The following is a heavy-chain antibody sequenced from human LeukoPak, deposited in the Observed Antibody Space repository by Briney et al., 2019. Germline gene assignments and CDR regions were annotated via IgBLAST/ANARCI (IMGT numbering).Heavy chain of an antibody. D-gene: IGHD2-21*01. CDR2: ISGSGGST. CDR1: GFTFSSYA. V-gene: IGHV3-23*01. Sequence: GGSLRLPCAASGFTFSSYAMSWVRQAPGKGLEWVSAISGSGGSTYYADSVKGRFTISRDNSKNTLYLQMNSLRAEDTAVYYCAKVGEESDAFDIWGQGTMVTVSS. CDR3: AKVGEESDAFDI. J-gene: IGHJ3*02.